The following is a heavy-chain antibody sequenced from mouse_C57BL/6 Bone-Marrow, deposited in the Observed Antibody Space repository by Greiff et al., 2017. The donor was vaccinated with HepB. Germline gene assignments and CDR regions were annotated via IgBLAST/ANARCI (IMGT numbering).Heavy chain of an antibody. V-gene: IGHV5-6*01. CDR3: ARPGYVAWFAY. CDR1: GFTFSSYG. Sequence: EVHLVESGGDLVKPGGSLKLSCAASGFTFSSYGMSWVRQTPDKRLEWVATISSGGSYTYYPDSVKGRFTISIDKAKNTLYLQMSSLKSEDTAMYYCARPGYVAWFAYWGQGTVVTVSA. D-gene: IGHD3-1*01. J-gene: IGHJ3*01. CDR2: ISSGGSYT.